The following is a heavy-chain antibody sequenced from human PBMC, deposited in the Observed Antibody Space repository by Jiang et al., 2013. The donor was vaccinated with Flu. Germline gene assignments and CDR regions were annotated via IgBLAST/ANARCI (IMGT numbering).Heavy chain of an antibody. J-gene: IGHJ2*01. CDR3: ARDGAGGKYGDYGGWYFDL. Sequence: QLLESGGGLVQPGGSLRLSCAASGFTFSDHYMDWVRQAPGKGLEWVGRTRNKANSYTTEYAASVKGRFTISRDDSKNSLYLQMNSLKTEDTAVYYCARDGAGGKYGDYGGWYFDLWGRGTLATVSS. CDR2: TRNKANSYTT. CDR1: GFTFSDHY. D-gene: IGHD4-17*01. V-gene: IGHV3-72*01.